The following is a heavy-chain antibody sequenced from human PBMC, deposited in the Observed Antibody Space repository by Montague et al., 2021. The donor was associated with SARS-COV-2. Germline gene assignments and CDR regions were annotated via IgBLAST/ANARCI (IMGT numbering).Heavy chain of an antibody. V-gene: IGHV4-38-2*02. CDR1: GYSISSGYY. D-gene: IGHD2-2*01. Sequence: SETLSLTYTVSGYSISSGYYWGWIRQPPGKGLEWIGSIYHSGSTYYNPSLKSRVTISVDTSKNQFSPKLSSVTAADTAVYYCARSQDCSTTSCHFDYWGQGTLVTVSS. J-gene: IGHJ4*02. CDR3: ARSQDCSTTSCHFDY. CDR2: IYHSGST.